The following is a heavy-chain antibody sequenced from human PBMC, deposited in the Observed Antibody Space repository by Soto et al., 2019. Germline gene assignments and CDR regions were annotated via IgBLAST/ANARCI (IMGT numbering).Heavy chain of an antibody. J-gene: IGHJ3*02. CDR3: ARGGTYGDYEGDAFDI. CDR1: GGSISSGGYY. CDR2: IYYSGST. Sequence: QVQLQESGPGLVKPSQTLSLTCTVSGGSISSGGYYWSWIRQHPGKGLEWIGYIYYSGSTYYNPSLKSRVTISVDTSKNQFSLKLSSVTAADTAVYYCARGGTYGDYEGDAFDIWGQGTMVTVSS. D-gene: IGHD4-17*01. V-gene: IGHV4-31*03.